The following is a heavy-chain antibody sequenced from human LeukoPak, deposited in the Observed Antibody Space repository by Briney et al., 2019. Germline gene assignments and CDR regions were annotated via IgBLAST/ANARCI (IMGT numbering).Heavy chain of an antibody. Sequence: GGSLRLSCAASGFTFSSYWMTWVRQAPGKGLEWVASIKQDGSDKFYVDSVRGRFTITRDNAKNSLYLQMNSLRAEETAVYYCARGPGVYWGQGTLVTVSS. D-gene: IGHD3-10*01. CDR2: IKQDGSDK. CDR3: ARGPGVY. V-gene: IGHV3-7*01. J-gene: IGHJ4*02. CDR1: GFTFSSYW.